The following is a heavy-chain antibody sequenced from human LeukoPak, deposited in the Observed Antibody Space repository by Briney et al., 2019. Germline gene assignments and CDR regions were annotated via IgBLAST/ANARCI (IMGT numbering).Heavy chain of an antibody. Sequence: GGSLRLSCAVSGMTFERHGMHWVRQPPGKGLEWLAFIKYDGSRTDYEDSVKGRFTVSRDNSKNTLYLEMNSLRAEDTAVYYCVKDTIFTVDPFDYWGQGTLVTVSS. CDR1: GMTFERHG. CDR2: IKYDGSRT. V-gene: IGHV3-30*02. D-gene: IGHD3-3*01. J-gene: IGHJ4*02. CDR3: VKDTIFTVDPFDY.